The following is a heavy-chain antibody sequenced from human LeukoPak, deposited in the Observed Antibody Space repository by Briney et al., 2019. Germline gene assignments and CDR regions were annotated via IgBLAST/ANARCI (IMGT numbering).Heavy chain of an antibody. D-gene: IGHD2-2*01. CDR2: IRYDGSNK. CDR1: GFTFSSYG. V-gene: IGHV3-30*02. Sequence: GGTLRLSCAASGFTFSSYGMHWVRQAPGKGLEGVAFIRYDGSNKYYAPSVKGRFTISRDNSRNTLYLQMNSLRAEDTAVYYCAKDRSREVPAAMLIDCWGQGTLVTVSS. J-gene: IGHJ4*02. CDR3: AKDRSREVPAAMLIDC.